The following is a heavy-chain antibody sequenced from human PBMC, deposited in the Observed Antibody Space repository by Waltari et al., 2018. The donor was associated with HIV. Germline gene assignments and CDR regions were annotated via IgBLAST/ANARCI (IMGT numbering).Heavy chain of an antibody. D-gene: IGHD3-10*01. CDR2: IYPGDSDT. J-gene: IGHJ5*02. V-gene: IGHV5-51*03. Sequence: EVQLVQSGAEVKKPGESLKISCKGSGYSFTSYWIGWVRQMPGKGLGWMGIIYPGDSDTRDSPSVQGQVTSSADKSISTAYLQWSSLKASDTAMYYCARYITMVRGGANWFDPWGQGTLVTVSS. CDR3: ARYITMVRGGANWFDP. CDR1: GYSFTSYW.